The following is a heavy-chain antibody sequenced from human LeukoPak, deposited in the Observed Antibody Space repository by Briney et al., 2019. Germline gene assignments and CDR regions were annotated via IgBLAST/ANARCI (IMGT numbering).Heavy chain of an antibody. Sequence: AASVKVSCKASGFTLINSAVQWVRQARGQRREWVGWIIVGSGQTRYAQKFQERVTITRDMSTSTAFLELSSLRSEDSAVYYCAAGDTLVRGVIIPFAPWGQGTLVTVSS. D-gene: IGHD3-10*01. CDR2: IIVGSGQT. CDR3: AAGDTLVRGVIIPFAP. CDR1: GFTLINSA. J-gene: IGHJ5*02. V-gene: IGHV1-58*01.